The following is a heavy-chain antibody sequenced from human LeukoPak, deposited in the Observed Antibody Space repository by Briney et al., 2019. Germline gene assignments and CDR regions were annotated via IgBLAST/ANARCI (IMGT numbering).Heavy chain of an antibody. V-gene: IGHV4-59*01. CDR1: GGSISSYH. CDR2: IYYTGST. Sequence: PSGTLSLTCTVSGGSISSYHWSWIRQPPGKGLQWIGHIYYTGSTNYNPSLQSRLTISLDTSKNQFSLKLSSVTAADTAVYYCTRSLGVVIHGGMDVWGQGTTVTVSS. CDR3: TRSLGVVIHGGMDV. D-gene: IGHD3-3*01. J-gene: IGHJ6*02.